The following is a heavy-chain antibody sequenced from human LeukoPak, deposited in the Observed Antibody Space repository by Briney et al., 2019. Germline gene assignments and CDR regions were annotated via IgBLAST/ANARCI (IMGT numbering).Heavy chain of an antibody. V-gene: IGHV3-33*01. CDR1: GFTFSSYG. Sequence: GGSLRLSCAASGFTFSSYGMHWVRQAPGKGLEWVAVIWYDGSNKYYADSVKGRFTISRDNSKNTLYLQMNSLRAEDTAVYYCARDRVGDYFDYWGQGTLVTVSS. CDR3: ARDRVGDYFDY. CDR2: IWYDGSNK. D-gene: IGHD4-17*01. J-gene: IGHJ4*02.